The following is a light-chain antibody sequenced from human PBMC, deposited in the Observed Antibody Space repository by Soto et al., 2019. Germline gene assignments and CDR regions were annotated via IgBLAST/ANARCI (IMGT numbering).Light chain of an antibody. V-gene: IGLV2-14*03. CDR2: DVR. J-gene: IGLJ2*01. Sequence: QSVLTQPASVSGSPGQSITISCTGTSSDVGGYNYVSWYQQHPGKAPKLMIYDVRNRPSGVSNRFSGSKSDNTASLTISGLQAEDEADYYCSSYTSSTSVVFGGGTKLIVL. CDR1: SSDVGGYNY. CDR3: SSYTSSTSVV.